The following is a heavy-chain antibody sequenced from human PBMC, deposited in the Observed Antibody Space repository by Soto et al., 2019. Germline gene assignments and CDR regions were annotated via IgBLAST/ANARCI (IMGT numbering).Heavy chain of an antibody. CDR1: GGSISSYY. CDR3: ARDAAGGYESYFDY. Sequence: SETLSLTCTVSGGSISSYYWSWIRQPPGKGLEWIGYIYYSGSTNYNPSLKSRVTISVDTSKNQFSLKLSSVTAADTAVYYCARDAAGGYESYFDYWGQGTLVTVSS. V-gene: IGHV4-59*01. D-gene: IGHD5-12*01. J-gene: IGHJ4*02. CDR2: IYYSGST.